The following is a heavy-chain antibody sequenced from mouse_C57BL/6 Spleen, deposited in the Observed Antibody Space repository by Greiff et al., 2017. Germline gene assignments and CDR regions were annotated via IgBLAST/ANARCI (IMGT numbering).Heavy chain of an antibody. D-gene: IGHD3-1*01. CDR2: IDPSDSYT. CDR1: GYTFTSYW. J-gene: IGHJ4*01. V-gene: IGHV1-59*01. CDR3: ARDVGDYAMDY. Sequence: QVQLQQPGAELVRPGTSVKLSCKASGYTFTSYWMHWVKQRPGQGLEWIGVIDPSDSYTNYNQKFKGKATLTVDTSSSTAYMQLSSLTSEDSAVYYCARDVGDYAMDYWGQGTSVTVSS.